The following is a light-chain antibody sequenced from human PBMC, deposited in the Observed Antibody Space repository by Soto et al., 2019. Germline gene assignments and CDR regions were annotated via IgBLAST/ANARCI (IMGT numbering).Light chain of an antibody. CDR3: QQYYSYPPA. J-gene: IGKJ4*01. V-gene: IGKV1-5*01. CDR1: QSISSW. Sequence: DIQMTQSPSTLSASVGDRVTITCRASQSISSWLSWYQHKPWKAPKLLIYDASNLESGVPSRFSGSGSGTDFTLTISCLQAEDFATYYCQQYYSYPPAFGGGTKVDIK. CDR2: DAS.